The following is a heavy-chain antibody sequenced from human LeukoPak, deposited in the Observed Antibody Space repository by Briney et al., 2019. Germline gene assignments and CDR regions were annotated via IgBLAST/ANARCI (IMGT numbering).Heavy chain of an antibody. Sequence: GGSLRLSCTASVFTFGDYAMSWFRQAPGQGLEWVGFIRSKAYGGTTEYAASVKGRFTISRDDSKSIAYLQMNSLKTEDTAVYYCTSAHFYSSGHYYMDVWGKGTTVTVSS. J-gene: IGHJ6*03. CDR3: TSAHFYSSGHYYMDV. CDR2: IRSKAYGGTT. V-gene: IGHV3-49*03. CDR1: VFTFGDYA. D-gene: IGHD6-19*01.